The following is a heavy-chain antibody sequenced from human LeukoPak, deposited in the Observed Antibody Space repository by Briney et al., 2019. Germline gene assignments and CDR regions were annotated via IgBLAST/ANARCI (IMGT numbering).Heavy chain of an antibody. D-gene: IGHD3-16*01. CDR3: ARVSRGGDRFDP. V-gene: IGHV1-8*01. CDR1: GYTFTSYD. CDR2: INPNNGNT. J-gene: IGHJ5*02. Sequence: RASVKVSCKASGYTFTSYDVNWVRQATGQGLEWMGWINPNNGNTGYAQKFQGRVTMTRNTSISTAYMELSSLRSEDTAVYYCARVSRGGDRFDPWGQGTLVTISS.